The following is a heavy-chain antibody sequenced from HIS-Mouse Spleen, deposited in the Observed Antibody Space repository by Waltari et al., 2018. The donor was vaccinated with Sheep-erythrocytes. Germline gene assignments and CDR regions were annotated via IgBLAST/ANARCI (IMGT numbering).Heavy chain of an antibody. Sequence: EVQLVESGGGLVQPGGSLRLSCVASVFTFSSYDMHRVRQATGKGLEWVSAIGTAGDTYYPGSVKGRFTISRENAKNSLYLQMNSLRAGDTAVYYCARANSGSYDDAFDIWGQGTMLTVSS. D-gene: IGHD1-26*01. CDR1: VFTFSSYD. V-gene: IGHV3-13*01. CDR2: IGTAGDT. J-gene: IGHJ3*02. CDR3: ARANSGSYDDAFDI.